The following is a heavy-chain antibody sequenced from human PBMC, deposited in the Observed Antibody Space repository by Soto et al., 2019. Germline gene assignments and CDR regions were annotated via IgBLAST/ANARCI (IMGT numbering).Heavy chain of an antibody. Sequence: ASVNVSCTASGYTFTRYTMNWVRQAPGQRLEWMGWINPDNGNTKSSQKFQDRVIITRDTSASTAYMDLSSLRSEDTAVYYCARGIATRQLERWGKGTLVRVSP. V-gene: IGHV1-3*01. J-gene: IGHJ5*02. D-gene: IGHD2-15*01. CDR3: ARGIATRQLER. CDR2: INPDNGNT. CDR1: GYTFTRYT.